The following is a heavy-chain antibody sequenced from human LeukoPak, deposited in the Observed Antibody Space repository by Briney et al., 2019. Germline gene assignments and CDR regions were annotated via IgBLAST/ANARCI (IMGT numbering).Heavy chain of an antibody. J-gene: IGHJ3*02. Sequence: PGGSLRLSCAASGFTFSSYAMSWVRQAPGKGLEWVSAISGSGGSTYYADSVKGRFTISRDNSKNTLYLQMNSLRAEDTAVYYCAKDLFDGGRGWPPIRFLEWSYDAFDIWGQGTMVTVSS. V-gene: IGHV3-23*01. CDR2: ISGSGGST. CDR1: GFTFSSYA. CDR3: AKDLFDGGRGWPPIRFLEWSYDAFDI. D-gene: IGHD3-3*01.